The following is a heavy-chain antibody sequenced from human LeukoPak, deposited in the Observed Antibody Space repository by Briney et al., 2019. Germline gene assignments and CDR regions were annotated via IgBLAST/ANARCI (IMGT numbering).Heavy chain of an antibody. CDR1: GGSFSGYY. J-gene: IGHJ4*02. V-gene: IGHV4-34*01. D-gene: IGHD3-22*01. CDR3: ARAAAAVYYYDSSGYDY. CDR2: INHSGST. Sequence: SETLSLTCAVYGGSFSGYYWSWIRQPPGKGLEWIGEINHSGSTNYNPSLKSRVTISVDTSKNQFSLKLSSVTAADTAVYYCARAAAAVYYYDSSGYDYWGQGTLVTVSS.